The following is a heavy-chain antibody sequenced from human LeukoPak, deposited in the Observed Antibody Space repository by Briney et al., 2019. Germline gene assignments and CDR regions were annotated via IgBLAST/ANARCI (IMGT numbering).Heavy chain of an antibody. Sequence: PGGSLRLSCAASGFTFSSYCMNWVRQAPGKGLEWVSYISGSGTAIDYADSVKGRFTISRDNAKNSLYLQMNSLRAEDTAVYYCARDLWAAAGPFDYWGQGSLVTVSS. D-gene: IGHD6-13*01. J-gene: IGHJ4*02. CDR3: ARDLWAAAGPFDY. V-gene: IGHV3-48*01. CDR1: GFTFSSYC. CDR2: ISGSGTAI.